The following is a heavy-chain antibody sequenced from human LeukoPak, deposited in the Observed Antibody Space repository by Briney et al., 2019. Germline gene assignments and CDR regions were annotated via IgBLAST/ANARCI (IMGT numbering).Heavy chain of an antibody. D-gene: IGHD3-22*01. J-gene: IGHJ4*02. CDR1: GFSFSSYA. V-gene: IGHV3-23*01. Sequence: PGGSLRLSCAASGFSFSSYAMSWVRHAPGKGLEWVSYITGSGDTTFYADSAKGRFTVSRDNSKNIFYLQMNSLRVEDTAVYYCAKFPFNYYDSSGYLESWGQGTLVTVSS. CDR2: ITGSGDTT. CDR3: AKFPFNYYDSSGYLES.